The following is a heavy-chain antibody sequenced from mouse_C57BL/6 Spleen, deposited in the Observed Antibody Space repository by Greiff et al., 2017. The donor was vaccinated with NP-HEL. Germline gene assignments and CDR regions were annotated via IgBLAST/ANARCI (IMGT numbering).Heavy chain of an antibody. CDR3: AGSYYGMDY. J-gene: IGHJ4*01. CDR1: GYSITSGYY. Sequence: EVKLMESGPGLVKPSQSLSLTCSVTGYSITSGYYWNWIRQFPGNKLEWMGYISYDGSNNYNPSLKNRISITRDTSKNQFFLKLNSVTTEDTATYYCAGSYYGMDYWGQGTSVTVSS. CDR2: ISYDGSN. V-gene: IGHV3-6*01.